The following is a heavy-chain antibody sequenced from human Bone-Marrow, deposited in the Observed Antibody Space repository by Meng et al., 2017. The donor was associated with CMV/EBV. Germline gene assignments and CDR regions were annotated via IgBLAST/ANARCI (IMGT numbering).Heavy chain of an antibody. Sequence: GESLKISCAASGFTFSSYWMHWVRQAPGKGLEWVANIKQDGSEKYYVDSVKGRFTISRDNAKNSLYLQMNSLRAEDTAVYYCARELQYYDFWSGYSLNYFDDWGQGTLVTVSS. J-gene: IGHJ4*02. CDR1: GFTFSSYW. CDR3: ARELQYYDFWSGYSLNYFDD. V-gene: IGHV3-7*01. D-gene: IGHD3-3*01. CDR2: IKQDGSEK.